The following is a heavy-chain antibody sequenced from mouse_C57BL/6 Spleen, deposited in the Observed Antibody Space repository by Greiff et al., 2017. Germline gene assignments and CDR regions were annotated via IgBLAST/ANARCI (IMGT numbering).Heavy chain of an antibody. D-gene: IGHD6-2*01. CDR3: AGRLMDY. CDR1: GFTFSDYG. V-gene: IGHV5-17*01. Sequence: EVKLVESGGGLVKPGGSLKLSCAASGFTFSDYGMHWVRQAPETGLEWVAYISSGSSTIYYADTVKGRYTISRDNAKNTLFLQMTRLRSKDTAMYYCAGRLMDYWGQGTTLTVS. CDR2: ISSGSSTI. J-gene: IGHJ2*01.